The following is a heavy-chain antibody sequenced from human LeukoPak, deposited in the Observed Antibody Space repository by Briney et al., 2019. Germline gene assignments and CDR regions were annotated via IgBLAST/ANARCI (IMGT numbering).Heavy chain of an antibody. J-gene: IGHJ5*02. CDR2: IYYSGST. CDR1: GGSISSYY. D-gene: IGHD3-10*01. CDR3: ARGAAYYYGSGSYKYWFDP. Sequence: SETLSLTCIVSGGSISSYYWSWIRQPPGKGLEWIGYIYYSGSTNYNPSLKSRVTISVDTSKNQFSLKLSSVTAADTAVYYCARGAAYYYGSGSYKYWFDPWGQGTLVTVSS. V-gene: IGHV4-59*01.